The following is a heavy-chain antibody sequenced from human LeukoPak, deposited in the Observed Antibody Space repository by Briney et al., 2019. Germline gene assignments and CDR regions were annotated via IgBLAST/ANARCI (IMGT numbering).Heavy chain of an antibody. J-gene: IGHJ4*02. D-gene: IGHD4-11*01. CDR1: GFTFSSYS. CDR2: ISSSSSYI. Sequence: GGSLRLFCAASGFTFSSYSMNWVRQAPGKGLEWVSSISSSSSYIYYADSVKGRFTISRDNSKNTLYLQMNSLRAEDTAVYYCAKDPTSGFPFDYWGQGTLVTVSS. CDR3: AKDPTSGFPFDY. V-gene: IGHV3-21*04.